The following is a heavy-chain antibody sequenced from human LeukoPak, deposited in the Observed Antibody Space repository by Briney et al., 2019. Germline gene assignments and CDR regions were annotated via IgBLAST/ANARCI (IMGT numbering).Heavy chain of an antibody. CDR3: ARDLEQWDLPDH. V-gene: IGHV3-21*01. Sequence: GGSLRLSCAASGFTFSSYEMNWVRQAPGKGLEWVSSISSSSSYIYYADSVKGRFTISRDNAKNSLYLQMNSLRDEDTAVYYCARDLEQWDLPDHWGQGTLVTVSS. J-gene: IGHJ4*02. CDR2: ISSSSSYI. D-gene: IGHD1-26*01. CDR1: GFTFSSYE.